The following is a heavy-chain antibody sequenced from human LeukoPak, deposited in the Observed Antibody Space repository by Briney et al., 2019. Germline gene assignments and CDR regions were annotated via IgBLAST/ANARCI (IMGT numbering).Heavy chain of an antibody. Sequence: SETLSLTCTVSGGSISSSSYYWGWIRQPPGKGLEWIGSIYYSGSTYYNPSLKSRVTISVDTSKNQFSLKLSSVTAADTAVYYCARHGTVLLWFGELFPDNWFDPWGQGTLVTVSS. J-gene: IGHJ5*02. CDR1: GGSISSSSYY. D-gene: IGHD3-10*01. V-gene: IGHV4-39*01. CDR2: IYYSGST. CDR3: ARHGTVLLWFGELFPDNWFDP.